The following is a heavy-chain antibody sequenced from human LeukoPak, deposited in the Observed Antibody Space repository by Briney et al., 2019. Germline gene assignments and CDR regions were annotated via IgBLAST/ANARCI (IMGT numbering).Heavy chain of an antibody. CDR2: INTSGGST. Sequence: ASVKVSCQASGYTFTSYYMHWVRPPPGQGGEWVGIINTSGGSTSYGQKFHGRVTMTRDTSTNTVYMELSSLRSEDTAVYYCAREQSAVGATYPDYWGQGTLVTVSS. CDR3: AREQSAVGATYPDY. J-gene: IGHJ4*02. CDR1: GYTFTSYY. D-gene: IGHD1-26*01. V-gene: IGHV1-46*01.